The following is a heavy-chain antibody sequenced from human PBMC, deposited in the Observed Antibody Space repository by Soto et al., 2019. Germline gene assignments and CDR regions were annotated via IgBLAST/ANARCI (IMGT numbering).Heavy chain of an antibody. D-gene: IGHD3-22*01. CDR1: GYSFTSYG. CDR2: ISAYNGNT. V-gene: IGHV1-18*01. J-gene: IGHJ6*02. CDR3: ARGGRHDSSGYYLPFSGMDV. Sequence: ASVKVSCKASGYSFTSYGISWVRQAPGQGLEWMGWISAYNGNTNYAQKLQGRVTMTTDTSTSTAYMELRSLRSDDTAVYYCARGGRHDSSGYYLPFSGMDVWGQGTTVTVSS.